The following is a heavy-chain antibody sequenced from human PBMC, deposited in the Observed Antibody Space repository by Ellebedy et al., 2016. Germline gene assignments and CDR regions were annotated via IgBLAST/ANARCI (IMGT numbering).Heavy chain of an antibody. Sequence: GGSLRLXXAASGFTFSDYYMTWIRQAPGKGLEWVSYISSSGSTIYYADSVKGRFTISRDIPKNTVYLQMNRLRAEDTAVYYCRQGHYANYWGQGTLVTVSS. CDR1: GFTFSDYY. J-gene: IGHJ4*02. CDR2: ISSSGSTI. CDR3: RQGHYANY. V-gene: IGHV3-11*01. D-gene: IGHD4-17*01.